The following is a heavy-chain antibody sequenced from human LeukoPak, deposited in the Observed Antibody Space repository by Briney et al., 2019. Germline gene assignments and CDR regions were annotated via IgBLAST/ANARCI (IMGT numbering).Heavy chain of an antibody. D-gene: IGHD1-1*01. CDR1: GFTFNNAW. CDR2: ISNNGGSS. V-gene: IGHV3-64D*09. J-gene: IGHJ4*02. Sequence: PGGSLRLSCAASGFTFNNAWMSWVRQAPGKGLEYVSGISNNGGSSFYADSVKGRFTISRDNSKNTLYLQMSSLRAEDTAVYYCVKITSVTGGDCWGQGTRLTVSS. CDR3: VKITSVTGGDC.